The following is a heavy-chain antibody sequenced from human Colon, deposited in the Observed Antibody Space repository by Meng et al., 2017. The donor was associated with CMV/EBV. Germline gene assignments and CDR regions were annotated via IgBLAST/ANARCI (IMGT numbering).Heavy chain of an antibody. D-gene: IGHD3-10*01. CDR1: GGSISSSSYY. V-gene: IGHV4-39*07. CDR2: IYYSGST. J-gene: IGHJ5*02. CDR3: AREQANYYGSGWYNWFDP. Sequence: SETLSLTCNVSGGSISSSSYYWGWIRQPPGKGLEWIGSIYYSGSTNYNPSLKSRVTISVDTSKNQFSLKLSSVTAADTAVYYFAREQANYYGSGWYNWFDPWGQGTLVTVSS.